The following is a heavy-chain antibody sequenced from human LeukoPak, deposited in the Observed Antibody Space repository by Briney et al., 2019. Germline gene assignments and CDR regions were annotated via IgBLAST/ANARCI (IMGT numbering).Heavy chain of an antibody. CDR1: GGSISNYY. CDR2: ITTSGST. J-gene: IGHJ3*02. Sequence: SETLSLTCTVSGGSISNYYWNWIRQPAGKGLEWIGRITTSGSTNSNPSLQSRLTMSVDTSKNHFSLKLTSLTAADTAVYYCARDWGSSTRYDAFDIWGQGTIVTVSS. D-gene: IGHD3-16*01. CDR3: ARDWGSSTRYDAFDI. V-gene: IGHV4-4*07.